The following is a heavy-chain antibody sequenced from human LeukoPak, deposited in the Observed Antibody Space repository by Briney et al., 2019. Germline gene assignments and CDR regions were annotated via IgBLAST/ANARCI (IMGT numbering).Heavy chain of an antibody. CDR1: GFTFSSYW. Sequence: GGSLRLSCAASGFTFSSYWMNWVRQAPGKGLEWVANIKQDGSETYYVDSVKGRFTISTDNAKNSLYLQMNSLRADDTAVYYCLGAFDIWGQGTRVTVSS. V-gene: IGHV3-7*01. CDR3: LGAFDI. CDR2: IKQDGSET. J-gene: IGHJ3*02. D-gene: IGHD3-10*01.